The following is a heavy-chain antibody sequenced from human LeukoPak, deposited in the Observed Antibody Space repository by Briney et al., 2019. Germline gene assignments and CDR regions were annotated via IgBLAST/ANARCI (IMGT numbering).Heavy chain of an antibody. CDR3: ARALYGGNLYFDY. CDR1: GYSISSGYY. Sequence: SETLSLTCTVSGYSISSGYYWGWIRQPPGKGLEWIGYIYYSGSTNYNPSLKSRVTISVDTSKNQFSLKLSSVTAADTAVYYCARALYGGNLYFDYWGQGTLVTVSS. J-gene: IGHJ4*02. V-gene: IGHV4-38-2*02. D-gene: IGHD4-23*01. CDR2: IYYSGST.